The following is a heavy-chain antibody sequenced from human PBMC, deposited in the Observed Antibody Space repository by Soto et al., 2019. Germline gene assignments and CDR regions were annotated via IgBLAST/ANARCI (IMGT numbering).Heavy chain of an antibody. CDR1: GFTLDTYG. CDR3: ARDWGACTPGEWYSHGFDL. Sequence: QEQLVESGGGMVQPGGSLRLSCAVSGFTLDTYGMHWVRQAAGQGLEWVAVSWHDGRHLDYADSVRGRFTVFRDDSKNTLFLEMNGLRGDDTAVYYCARDWGACTPGEWYSHGFDLWGQGTLVTVSS. V-gene: IGHV3-33*01. CDR2: SWHDGRHL. J-gene: IGHJ3*01. D-gene: IGHD2-21*01.